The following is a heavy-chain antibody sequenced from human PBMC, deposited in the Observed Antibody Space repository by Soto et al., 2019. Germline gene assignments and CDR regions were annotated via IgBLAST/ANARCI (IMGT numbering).Heavy chain of an antibody. CDR2: IYYSGST. CDR1: GGSISSYY. J-gene: IGHJ4*02. V-gene: IGHV4-59*01. Sequence: SETLSLTCTASGGSISSYYWSWIRQPPGKGLEWIGYIYYSGSTNYNPSLKSRVTISVDTSKNQFSLKLSSVTAADTAVYYCARLHYDSSGYSFDYWGQGTLVTVSS. D-gene: IGHD3-22*01. CDR3: ARLHYDSSGYSFDY.